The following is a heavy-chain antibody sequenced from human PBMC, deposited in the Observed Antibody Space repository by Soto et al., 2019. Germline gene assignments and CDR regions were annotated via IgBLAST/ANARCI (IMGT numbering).Heavy chain of an antibody. V-gene: IGHV4-38-2*02. CDR2: IYHSGST. J-gene: IGHJ3*02. CDR3: ARGGANWVDAFDI. CDR1: GYSISSGYY. Sequence: SETLSLTCTVSGYSISSGYYWGWIRQPPGKGLEWIGSIYHSGSTYYNPSLKSRVTISVDTSKNQFSLKLSSVTAADTAVYYCARGGANWVDAFDIWGQGTMVTVSS. D-gene: IGHD7-27*01.